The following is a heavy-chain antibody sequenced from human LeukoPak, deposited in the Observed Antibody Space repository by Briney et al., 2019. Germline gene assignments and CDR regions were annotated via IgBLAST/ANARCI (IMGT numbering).Heavy chain of an antibody. Sequence: GGSLRLSCVGSGFNFRTYNLNWVRQAPGKGLEWVSDISGSSSYTDYADSEKGRFTISKDNANSSVFLQMDSLRAEDTAVYYCARGHNSGYYLKYWGQGTLVTVSS. CDR3: ARGHNSGYYLKY. V-gene: IGHV3-21*05. J-gene: IGHJ4*02. CDR2: ISGSSSYT. CDR1: GFNFRTYN. D-gene: IGHD3-22*01.